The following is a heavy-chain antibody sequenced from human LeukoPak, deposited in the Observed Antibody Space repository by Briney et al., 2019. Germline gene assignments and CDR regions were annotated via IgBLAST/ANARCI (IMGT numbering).Heavy chain of an antibody. Sequence: ASVRVSCKASDYTFARYGMSWVRQAPGQGLEWMGWISGSTGNTNYAQKIQGRVTMTTDTSTSTAYMELRSLRSEDTAVYYCARETKDIWGQGTMVTVSS. J-gene: IGHJ3*02. CDR2: ISGSTGNT. V-gene: IGHV1-18*01. D-gene: IGHD2-8*01. CDR1: DYTFARYG. CDR3: ARETKDI.